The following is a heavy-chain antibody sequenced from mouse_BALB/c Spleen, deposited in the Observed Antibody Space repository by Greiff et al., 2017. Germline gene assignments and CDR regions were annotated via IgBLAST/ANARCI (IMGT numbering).Heavy chain of an antibody. CDR1: GFTFTDYY. V-gene: IGHV7-3*02. Sequence: EVQRVESGGGLVQPGGSLRLSCATSGFTFTDYYMSWVRQPPGKALEWLGFIRNKANGYTTEYSASVKGRFTISRDNSQSILYLQMNTLRAEDSATYYCAKLGEGAYWGQGTLVTVSA. CDR2: IRNKANGYTT. J-gene: IGHJ3*01. D-gene: IGHD4-1*01. CDR3: AKLGEGAY.